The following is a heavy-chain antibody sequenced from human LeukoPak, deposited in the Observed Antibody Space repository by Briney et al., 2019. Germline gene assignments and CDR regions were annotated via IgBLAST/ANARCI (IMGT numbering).Heavy chain of an antibody. D-gene: IGHD3-16*01. CDR2: ISAYNGNT. V-gene: IGHV1-18*01. J-gene: IGHJ4*02. CDR3: ARVRDYIWGSSSFDY. Sequence: ASVKVSCKASGYTFTSYGISWVRQAPGQGLEWMGWISAYNGNTNYAQKLQGRVTMTTDTSTSTAYMELRSLRSDDTAVYYCARVRDYIWGSSSFDYWGQGTLVTVSS. CDR1: GYTFTSYG.